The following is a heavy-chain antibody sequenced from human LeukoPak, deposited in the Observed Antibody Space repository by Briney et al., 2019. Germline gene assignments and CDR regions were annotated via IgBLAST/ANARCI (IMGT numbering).Heavy chain of an antibody. CDR3: AKDFLSRSWYYFDY. Sequence: TGGSLRLSCAASGFTFSSYAMSWVRQAPGKGLEWVSAISGSGGSTYYADSVKGRFTISRDNSKNTLYLQMNSLRAEDTAVYYCAKDFLSRSWYYFDYWAREPWSPSPQ. V-gene: IGHV3-23*01. CDR2: ISGSGGST. CDR1: GFTFSSYA. D-gene: IGHD6-13*01. J-gene: IGHJ4*02.